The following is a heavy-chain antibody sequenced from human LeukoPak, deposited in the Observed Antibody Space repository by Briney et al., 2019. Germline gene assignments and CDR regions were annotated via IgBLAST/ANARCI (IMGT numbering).Heavy chain of an antibody. CDR1: GFTCSTYT. Sequence: GGSLRLYCAASGFTCSTYTLMRLPHAPGKGLEWVSSISSRSSYIYYADSVKGRFTISRDNAKNSLYLQMNSLRAEDTALYYCAKDYAPYGDYYFDYWGQGTLVTVSS. J-gene: IGHJ4*02. D-gene: IGHD4-17*01. CDR3: AKDYAPYGDYYFDY. CDR2: ISSRSSYI. V-gene: IGHV3-21*04.